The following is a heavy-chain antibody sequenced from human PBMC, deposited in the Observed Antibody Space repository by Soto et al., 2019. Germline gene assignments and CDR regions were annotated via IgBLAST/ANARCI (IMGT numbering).Heavy chain of an antibody. CDR3: ARRRYDSSGYYYSNYYYGMDV. J-gene: IGHJ6*02. CDR2: ITYSAST. Sequence: SETLSLTCTVSGGSISSCGYYWSWIRQHPGQGLVGIGYITYSASTYYNPSLKSRVTIAVDTSKSQFSLKLSSVTAADTAVYYCARRRYDSSGYYYSNYYYGMDVWGQGTTVTVSS. D-gene: IGHD3-22*01. V-gene: IGHV4-31*03. CDR1: GGSISSCGYY.